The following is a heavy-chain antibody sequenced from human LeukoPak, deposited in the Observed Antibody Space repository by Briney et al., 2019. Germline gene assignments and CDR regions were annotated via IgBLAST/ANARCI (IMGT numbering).Heavy chain of an antibody. D-gene: IGHD6-13*01. CDR2: INPNSGRT. CDR3: ALGRYSSSWLIVY. J-gene: IGHJ4*02. V-gene: IGHV1-2*02. Sequence: ASVKVSCKTSGYTFTGYYIHWVRQAPGQGLEWLGWINPNSGRTKFAQKFQGRLTLTGDTSISTGYLDLNSLTSDDTAVYYCALGRYSSSWLIVYWGQGTLVTVSS. CDR1: GYTFTGYY.